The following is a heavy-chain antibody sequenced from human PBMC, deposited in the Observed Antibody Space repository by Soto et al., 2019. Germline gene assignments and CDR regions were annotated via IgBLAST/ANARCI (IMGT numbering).Heavy chain of an antibody. CDR1: GGSFSGYY. CDR2: INHSGST. V-gene: IGHV4-34*01. CDR3: ATTNSGSYYWFDP. J-gene: IGHJ5*02. D-gene: IGHD3-10*01. Sequence: PSETLSLTCAVYGGSFSGYYWSWIRQPPGKGLEWIGEINHSGSTNYNPSLKSRVTISVDTSKNQFSLKLSSVTAADTAVYYCATTNSGSYYWFDPWGQGTLVTVSS.